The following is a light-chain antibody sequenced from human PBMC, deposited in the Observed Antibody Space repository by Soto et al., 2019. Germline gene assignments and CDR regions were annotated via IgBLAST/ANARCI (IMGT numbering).Light chain of an antibody. V-gene: IGLV3-1*01. Sequence: SYELTQPPSVSVSPGQTASITCSGDKLGDKYACWYQQKPGQSPVLVIHQDNKRPSGIPERISGSNSGNTATLTISGTQAMDEADYYCQAWDSSTVVFGGGTKVTVL. CDR3: QAWDSSTVV. CDR1: KLGDKY. J-gene: IGLJ2*01. CDR2: QDN.